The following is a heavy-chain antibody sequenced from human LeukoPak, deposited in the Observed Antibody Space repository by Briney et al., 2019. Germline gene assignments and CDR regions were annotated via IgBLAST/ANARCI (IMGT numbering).Heavy chain of an antibody. CDR1: GGSISSYY. Sequence: SETLSLTCTVSGGSISSYYWSWIRQPAGKGLEWIGRIYTSGSTNYNPSLKSRVTMSVDTSKNQFSLKLSSVTAADTAVYYCAIHGGYGSGSYFDYWGQGTLVTVSS. CDR3: AIHGGYGSGSYFDY. J-gene: IGHJ4*02. V-gene: IGHV4-4*07. CDR2: IYTSGST. D-gene: IGHD3-10*01.